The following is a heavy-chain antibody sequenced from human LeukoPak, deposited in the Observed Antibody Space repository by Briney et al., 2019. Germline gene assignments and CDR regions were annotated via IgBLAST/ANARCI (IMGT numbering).Heavy chain of an antibody. CDR1: GYSISSGYY. D-gene: IGHD1-26*01. CDR3: VRSVYSRGSYRYYFDY. J-gene: IGHJ4*02. CDR2: LYHSGST. V-gene: IGHV4-38-2*01. Sequence: PSETLSLTCAVSGYSISSGYYWGWIRQPPGKGLEWIGSLYHSGSTYYNPSLKSRVTISVDTPKNQFSLKLSSVTAADTAVYYCVRSVYSRGSYRYYFDYWGQGTLVTVSS.